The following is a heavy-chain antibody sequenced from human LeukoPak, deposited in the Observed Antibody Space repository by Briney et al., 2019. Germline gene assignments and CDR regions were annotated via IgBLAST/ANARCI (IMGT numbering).Heavy chain of an antibody. D-gene: IGHD6-13*01. J-gene: IGHJ4*02. V-gene: IGHV3-9*01. Sequence: GRSLRLSCAASGFTFADYAMHWVWQAPGQGLEWVSGISWNSGSIGYADSVKGRFTISRDNAKNSPYLQMNSLRAEDTALYYCAKDIGSSWYGSFDYWGQGTLVTVSS. CDR2: ISWNSGSI. CDR1: GFTFADYA. CDR3: AKDIGSSWYGSFDY.